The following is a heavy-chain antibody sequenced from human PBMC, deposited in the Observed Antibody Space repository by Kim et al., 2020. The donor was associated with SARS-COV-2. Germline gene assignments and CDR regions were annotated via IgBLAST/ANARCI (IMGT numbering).Heavy chain of an antibody. CDR1: GFTFSTYA. CDR3: AKGLSSVVAATTINY. Sequence: GGSLRLSCAASGFTFSTYAMSWVRQAPGKGLEWVSTISGSGDSTYYADSVKGRFTISRDNSRNTLYLQLNSLRADDTAVYYCAKGLSSVVAATTINYWGQGTLVTVSS. V-gene: IGHV3-23*01. CDR2: ISGSGDST. D-gene: IGHD2-15*01. J-gene: IGHJ4*02.